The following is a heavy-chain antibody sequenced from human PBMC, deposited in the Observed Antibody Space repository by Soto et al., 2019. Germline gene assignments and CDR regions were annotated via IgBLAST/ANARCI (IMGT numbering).Heavy chain of an antibody. D-gene: IGHD4-17*01. V-gene: IGHV3-30-3*01. Sequence: GGSLRLSCAASGFTFSSYAMHWVRQAPGKGLEWVAVISYDGSNKYYADSVKGRFTISRDNSKNTLYLQMNSLRAEDTAVYYCARDLWYGDYVGYFQHWGQGTLVTVSS. J-gene: IGHJ1*01. CDR1: GFTFSSYA. CDR2: ISYDGSNK. CDR3: ARDLWYGDYVGYFQH.